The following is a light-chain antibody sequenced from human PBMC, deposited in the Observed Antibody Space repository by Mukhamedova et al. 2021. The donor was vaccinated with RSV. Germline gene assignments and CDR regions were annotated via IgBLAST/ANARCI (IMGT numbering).Light chain of an antibody. CDR2: KDT. CDR3: QSTDITGTYV. V-gene: IGLV3-25*03. Sequence: ITCSGDTFPQQYAYWYQQKPGQAPTLLISKDTERPSGIPERFSGSASGTTVTLTIRGVQAEDEADYSCQSTDITGTYVFGSGT. J-gene: IGLJ1*01. CDR1: TFPQQY.